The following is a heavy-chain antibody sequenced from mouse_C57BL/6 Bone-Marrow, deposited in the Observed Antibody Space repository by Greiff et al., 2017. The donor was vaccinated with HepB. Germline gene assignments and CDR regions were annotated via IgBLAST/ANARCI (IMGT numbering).Heavy chain of an antibody. J-gene: IGHJ4*01. CDR2: IYPGSGNT. CDR3: ARSKGSMDY. Sequence: QVHVKQSGPELVKPGASVKISCKASGYSFTSYYIHWVKQRPGQGLEWIGWIYPGSGNTKYNEKFKGKATLTADTSSSTAYMQLSSLTSEDSAVYYCARSKGSMDYWGQGTSVTVSS. CDR1: GYSFTSYY. V-gene: IGHV1-66*01.